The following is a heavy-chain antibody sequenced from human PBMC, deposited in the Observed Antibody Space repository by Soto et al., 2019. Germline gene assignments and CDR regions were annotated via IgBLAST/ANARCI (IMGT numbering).Heavy chain of an antibody. CDR3: ARDYVTIFGVVIPFDY. Sequence: ASVKVSCKASGYTFTSYATHWVRQAPGQRLEWMGWINAGNGNTKYSQKFQGRVTITRDTSASTAYMELSSLRSEDTAVYYCARDYVTIFGVVIPFDYWGQGTLVTVSS. J-gene: IGHJ4*02. D-gene: IGHD3-3*01. CDR1: GYTFTSYA. CDR2: INAGNGNT. V-gene: IGHV1-3*01.